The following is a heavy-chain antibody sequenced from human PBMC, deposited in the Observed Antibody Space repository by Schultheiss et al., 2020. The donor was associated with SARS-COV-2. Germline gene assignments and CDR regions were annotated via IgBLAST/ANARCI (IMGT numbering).Heavy chain of an antibody. Sequence: ASVKVSCKASGYTFTSYGISWVRQAPGQGLEWMGWISAYNGNTNYAQKLQGRVTMTTDTSTSTAYMELRSLRSDDTAVYYCARDRRHYDFWSGYYMGSSLMYYFDYWGQGTLVTVSS. J-gene: IGHJ4*02. D-gene: IGHD3-3*01. V-gene: IGHV1-18*04. CDR1: GYTFTSYG. CDR3: ARDRRHYDFWSGYYMGSSLMYYFDY. CDR2: ISAYNGNT.